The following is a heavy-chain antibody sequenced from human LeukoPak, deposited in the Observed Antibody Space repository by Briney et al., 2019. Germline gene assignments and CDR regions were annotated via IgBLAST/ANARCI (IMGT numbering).Heavy chain of an antibody. V-gene: IGHV3-23*01. CDR2: ISGSGGST. D-gene: IGHD1-26*01. CDR3: ATSLVGATNGWFDP. CDR1: GFTFSSYA. J-gene: IGHJ5*02. Sequence: PGGSLRLSCAASGFTFSSYAMSWVRQAPGKGLEWVSAISGSGGSTYYADSVKGRFTISRDNSKNTPYLQMNSLRAEDTAVYYCATSLVGATNGWFDPWGQGTLVTVSS.